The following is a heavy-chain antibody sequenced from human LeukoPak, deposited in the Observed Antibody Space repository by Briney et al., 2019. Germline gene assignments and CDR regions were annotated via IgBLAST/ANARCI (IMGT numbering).Heavy chain of an antibody. D-gene: IGHD5-24*01. Sequence: SVTVSFQASVGTFSSYAISWVGQAPGQGREWMGGIIPIFGTANYAQKFQGRVTITTDESTSTAYMELSSLRSEDTAVSYCARGRGGDGYRYHDFDYWGQGTLVTVSS. CDR3: ARGRGGDGYRYHDFDY. CDR2: IIPIFGTA. J-gene: IGHJ4*02. CDR1: VGTFSSYA. V-gene: IGHV1-69*05.